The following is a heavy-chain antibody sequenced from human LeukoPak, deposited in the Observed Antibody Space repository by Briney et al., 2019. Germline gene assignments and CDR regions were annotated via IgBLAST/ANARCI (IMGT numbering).Heavy chain of an antibody. CDR3: GRSLSSAWYYFAY. Sequence: PSETLSLTCTVSGGSIGNYYWTWIRQPPGKGLEWIGYIYYTGSTNYNPSLNSRVTISVDTSKNQFSLRLSSVTAADTAVYYCGRSLSSAWYYFAYWGQGTLVTVSS. J-gene: IGHJ4*02. D-gene: IGHD6-19*01. V-gene: IGHV4-59*01. CDR1: GGSIGNYY. CDR2: IYYTGST.